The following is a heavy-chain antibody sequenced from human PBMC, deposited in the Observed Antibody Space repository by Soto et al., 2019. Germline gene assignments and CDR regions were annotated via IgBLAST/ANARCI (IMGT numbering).Heavy chain of an antibody. J-gene: IGHJ6*02. D-gene: IGHD2-15*01. CDR1: GGSLSSSSYY. CDR2: IYYSGST. CDR3: AKSPNPGSATPSYYGMDV. Sequence: SDTLSLTCTVSGGSLSSSSYYRGWIRQPPGKGLEWIGSIYYSGSTYYNPSLKSRVTISVDTSTSTAYMELSSLRSEDTAVYYCAKSPNPGSATPSYYGMDVWGLGTTVTV. V-gene: IGHV4-39*01.